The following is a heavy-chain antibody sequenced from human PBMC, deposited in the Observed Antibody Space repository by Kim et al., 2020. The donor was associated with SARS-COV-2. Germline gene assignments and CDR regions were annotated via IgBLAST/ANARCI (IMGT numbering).Heavy chain of an antibody. CDR1: GFTFSSYA. CDR3: AKVTANYYYDSSGGGDSSGYNPDAFDI. CDR2: ISGSGGST. D-gene: IGHD3-22*01. Sequence: GGSLRLSCAASGFTFSSYAMSWVRQAPGKGLEWVSAISGSGGSTYYADSVKGRFTISRDNSKNTLYLQMNSLRAEDTAVYYCAKVTANYYYDSSGGGDSSGYNPDAFDIWGQGTMVTVSS. V-gene: IGHV3-23*01. J-gene: IGHJ3*02.